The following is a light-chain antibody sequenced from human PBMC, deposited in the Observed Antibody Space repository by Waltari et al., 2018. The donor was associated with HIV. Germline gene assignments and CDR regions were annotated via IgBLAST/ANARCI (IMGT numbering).Light chain of an antibody. V-gene: IGLV3-21*01. CDR3: QVWDRPSDQWV. Sequence: YVLTQPPSVSVAPGEMARLTCGGNNIGNKGVHGYQLKPGQAPLLVIFDNVDRPSRITGRFSGSISGFTATLAISRVEPGDEAVYYCQVWDRPSDQWVFGGGTTLIV. CDR2: DNV. CDR1: NIGNKG. J-gene: IGLJ3*02.